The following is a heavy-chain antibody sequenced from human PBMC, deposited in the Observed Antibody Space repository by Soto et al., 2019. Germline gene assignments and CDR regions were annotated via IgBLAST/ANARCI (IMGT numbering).Heavy chain of an antibody. V-gene: IGHV3-30-3*01. CDR3: ARNTGLLWFGEYY. CDR1: GFTFSSYA. D-gene: IGHD3-10*01. CDR2: ISYDGSNK. Sequence: QVQLVESGGGVVQPGRSLRLSCAASGFTFSSYAMHWVRQAPGKGLEWVAVISYDGSNKYYADSVKGRFTISRDNSKNTLYLQMNSLRAEDTAVYYCARNTGLLWFGEYYWGQGTLVTVSS. J-gene: IGHJ4*02.